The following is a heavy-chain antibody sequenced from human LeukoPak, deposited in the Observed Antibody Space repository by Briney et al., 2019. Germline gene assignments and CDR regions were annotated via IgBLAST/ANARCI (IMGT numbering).Heavy chain of an antibody. CDR2: ISYDGSNK. CDR1: GFTFSSYA. D-gene: IGHD5-18*01. Sequence: GGSLRLSCAASGFTFSSYAMHWVRQAPGKGLEWVAVISYDGSNKYYADSVKGRFTISRDNAKNSLYLQMNSLRAEDTAVYYCARDPTYHGYSYGYSYMDVWGKGTTVTVSS. V-gene: IGHV3-30*04. J-gene: IGHJ6*03. CDR3: ARDPTYHGYSYGYSYMDV.